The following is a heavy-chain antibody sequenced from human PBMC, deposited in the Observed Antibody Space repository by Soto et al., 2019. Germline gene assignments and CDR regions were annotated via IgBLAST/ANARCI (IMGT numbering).Heavy chain of an antibody. CDR2: ISSTSYYI. V-gene: IGHV3-21*01. CDR1: GFTFSSYT. D-gene: IGHD3-10*02. Sequence: EVQLVESGGGLVKPGGSLTLSCAASGFTFSSYTMNWVRQAPGKGLEWVSAISSTSYYIYYVDSVKGRFTISRDNAKNSLYLRMNSLTAEDTAVYYCARDAWDYHVEGYFHHWGQGTLVTVSS. J-gene: IGHJ1*01. CDR3: ARDAWDYHVEGYFHH.